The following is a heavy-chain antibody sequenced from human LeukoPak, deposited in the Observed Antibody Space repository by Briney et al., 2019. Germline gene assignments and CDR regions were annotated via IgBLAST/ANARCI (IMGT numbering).Heavy chain of an antibody. CDR2: INTKTGGT. V-gene: IGHV1-2*02. CDR1: GYTFTGYY. Sequence: ASVKVSCKASGYTFTGYYMHWVRQAPGQGLEWMGWINTKTGGTNYAQRFQGRVIMTRDTSTSTAYMELRSLRSDDTAVYYCARDFGYSSGWHSSDAFDIWGQGTMVTVSS. J-gene: IGHJ3*02. CDR3: ARDFGYSSGWHSSDAFDI. D-gene: IGHD6-19*01.